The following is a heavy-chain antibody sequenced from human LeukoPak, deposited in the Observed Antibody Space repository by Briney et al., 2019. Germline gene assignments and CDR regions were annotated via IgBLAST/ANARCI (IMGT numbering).Heavy chain of an antibody. CDR2: IIPIFGTA. CDR1: GGTFSSYA. J-gene: IGHJ3*02. V-gene: IGHV1-69*05. CDR3: ARGQWELLPDAFDI. Sequence: SVKVSCKASGGTFSSYAISWVRQAPGQGLEWMGGIIPIFGTANYAQKFQGRVTITTDESTSTAYMELSSLRSEDTAVYYSARGQWELLPDAFDIWGQGTMVTVSS. D-gene: IGHD1-26*01.